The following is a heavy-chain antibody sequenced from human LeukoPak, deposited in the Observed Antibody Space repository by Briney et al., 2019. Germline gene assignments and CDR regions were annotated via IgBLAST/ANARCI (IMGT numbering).Heavy chain of an antibody. CDR2: IYYSGST. CDR1: GGSINSYY. CDR3: ARHAGVTAAGDYFDY. J-gene: IGHJ4*02. Sequence: SETLSLTRTVSGGSINSYYWGWIRQPPGKGREFFAYIYYSGSTSYNPSLRSRATISVDTSKNQFSLKLTFVTAADTAVYYCARHAGVTAAGDYFDYWGQGTLVTVSS. V-gene: IGHV4-59*08. D-gene: IGHD6-13*01.